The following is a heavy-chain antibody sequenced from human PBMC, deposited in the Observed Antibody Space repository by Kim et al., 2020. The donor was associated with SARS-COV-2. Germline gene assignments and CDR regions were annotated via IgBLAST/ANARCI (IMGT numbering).Heavy chain of an antibody. CDR3: ARHPLYDFWSGYHNWFDP. CDR2: IYYSGST. J-gene: IGHJ5*02. Sequence: SETLSLTCTVSGGSISSSSYYWGWIRQPPGKGLEWNGSIYYSGSTYYNPSLKSRVTISVDTSKNQFSLKLSSVTAADTAVYYCARHPLYDFWSGYHNWFDPWAREPWSPSPQ. D-gene: IGHD3-3*01. CDR1: GGSISSSSYY. V-gene: IGHV4-39*01.